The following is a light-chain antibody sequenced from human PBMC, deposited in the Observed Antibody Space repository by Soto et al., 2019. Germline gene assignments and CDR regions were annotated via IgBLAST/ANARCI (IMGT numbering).Light chain of an antibody. Sequence: QSVLTQPPSVSAAPGQKVTISCSGSSANIGNNPVSWYQQLPGTAPKLLIYENNKRPSGIPDRFSGAKSGTSATLGITGLQTGDEADYYCGTWDNSLSAGVFGGGTKVTVL. CDR2: ENN. J-gene: IGLJ2*01. V-gene: IGLV1-51*02. CDR1: SANIGNNP. CDR3: GTWDNSLSAGV.